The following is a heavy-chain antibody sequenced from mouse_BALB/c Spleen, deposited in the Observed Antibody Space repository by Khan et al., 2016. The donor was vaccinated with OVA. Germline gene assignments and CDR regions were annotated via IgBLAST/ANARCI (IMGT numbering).Heavy chain of an antibody. V-gene: IGHV5-17*02. CDR2: ISSGSSSI. J-gene: IGHJ1*01. Sequence: EVQLVESGGGLVQPGGSRKLSCAASGFTFSSFGMHWVRQAPEKGLEWVAYISSGSSSIYYADTVKGRFTFSRDNPKNTLFLQMTSLRSEDTAMYYCAREEYGQWYFDVWGAGTTVTVSS. D-gene: IGHD1-1*02. CDR3: AREEYGQWYFDV. CDR1: GFTFSSFG.